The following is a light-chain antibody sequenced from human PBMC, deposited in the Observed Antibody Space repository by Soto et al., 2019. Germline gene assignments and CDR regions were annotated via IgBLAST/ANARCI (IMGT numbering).Light chain of an antibody. Sequence: QSVLTQAASVSGSPGLSITISCTGTSSDVGSYNLVSWFQQHPGKAPKLMIYEANKRPSGVSNRFSGSKSGNTASLTISGLQAEDEADYYCCSYAGSSTYVFGTGTKVTVL. CDR3: CSYAGSSTYV. V-gene: IGLV2-23*01. CDR1: SSDVGSYNL. J-gene: IGLJ1*01. CDR2: EAN.